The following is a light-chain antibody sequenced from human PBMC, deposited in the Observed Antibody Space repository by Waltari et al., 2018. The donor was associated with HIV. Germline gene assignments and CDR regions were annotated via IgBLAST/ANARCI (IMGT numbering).Light chain of an antibody. CDR2: STN. J-gene: IGLJ2*01. Sequence: QSVLAQPPSVSGTPGQRVTISCSGTTSNIGTNVVNWYQQVPGTAPKLLISSTNQRPLGVPDRFSGFKSGTSASLAINGLQSEDEADYYCATWDDTPTGHVLFGGGTKVTVL. CDR3: ATWDDTPTGHVL. V-gene: IGLV1-44*01. CDR1: TSNIGTNV.